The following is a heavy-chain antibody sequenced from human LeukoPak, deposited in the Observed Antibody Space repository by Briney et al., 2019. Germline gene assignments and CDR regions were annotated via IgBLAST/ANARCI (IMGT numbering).Heavy chain of an antibody. D-gene: IGHD3-22*01. J-gene: IGHJ4*02. CDR1: GFTVSSNY. V-gene: IGHV3-53*01. CDR2: IYSGGST. CDR3: ARDHSSGYLGYYFDY. Sequence: GGSLRLSCAASGFTVSSNYMSWVRQAPGKGLEWVSVIYSGGSTYYADSVKGRFTISRDNSKNTLYLQMNSLRAEDTAVYYCARDHSSGYLGYYFDYWGQGTLVTVSS.